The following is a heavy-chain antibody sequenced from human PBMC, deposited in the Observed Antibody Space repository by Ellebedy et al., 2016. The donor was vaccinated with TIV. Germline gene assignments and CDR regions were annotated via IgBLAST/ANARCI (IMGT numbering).Heavy chain of an antibody. V-gene: IGHV3-30*03. CDR3: ARGGSSGSSDY. CDR2: ISSDGSNK. D-gene: IGHD3-10*01. Sequence: GGSLRLSXVVSGLTFRSHGTYCVRQAPGKGLEWVAVISSDGSNKYYADSVKGRFTISRDNSKNTLYLQMNSLRTDDMAVYYCARGGSSGSSDYWGQGTLVTVSS. CDR1: GLTFRSHG. J-gene: IGHJ4*02.